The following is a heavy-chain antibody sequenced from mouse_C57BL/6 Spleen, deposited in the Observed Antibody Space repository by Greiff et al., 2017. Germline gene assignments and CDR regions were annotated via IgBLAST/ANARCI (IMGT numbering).Heavy chain of an antibody. D-gene: IGHD1-1*01. J-gene: IGHJ4*01. V-gene: IGHV1-5*01. CDR2: IDPGNSDT. Sequence: EVMLVESGTVLARPGASVKMSCKTSGYTFTSYWMPWVKQRPGQGLEWIGAIDPGNSDTSYNQKFKGKAKLTAVTSASTAYMELSSLTNEDSAVYYCTRAYYYGSSYAMDYWGQGTSVTVSS. CDR1: GYTFTSYW. CDR3: TRAYYYGSSYAMDY.